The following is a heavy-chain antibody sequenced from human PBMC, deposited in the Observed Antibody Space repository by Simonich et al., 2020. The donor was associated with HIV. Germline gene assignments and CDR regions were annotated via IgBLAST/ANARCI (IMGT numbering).Heavy chain of an antibody. CDR1: GGSFRGYY. D-gene: IGHD1-26*01. V-gene: IGHV4-34*01. CDR2: INHSGST. J-gene: IGHJ4*02. CDR3: ARGAEGATTQSY. Sequence: QVQLQQWGAGLLKPSETLSLPCAVYGGSFRGYYWSLIRQPPGKGLEWIGEINHSGSTNYNPSLKSRVTISVYPSKNQFSLKRSSVTAADTAVYYCARGAEGATTQSYWGQGTLVTVSS.